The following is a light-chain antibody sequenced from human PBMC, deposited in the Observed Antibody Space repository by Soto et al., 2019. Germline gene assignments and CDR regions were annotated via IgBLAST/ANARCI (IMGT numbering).Light chain of an antibody. CDR2: GTS. V-gene: IGLV1-40*01. J-gene: IGLJ7*01. CDR1: SSNIGAGYD. CDR3: QSYDSSLSGWV. Sequence: QSVLTQPPSVSGAPGQRVTISCTGSSSNIGAGYDVHWYQQLPGTAPKLLIYGTSNRPSGVPDRFSGSKSRTSASLAITGLEAEDEADHYCQSYDSSLSGWVFGGGTQLTVL.